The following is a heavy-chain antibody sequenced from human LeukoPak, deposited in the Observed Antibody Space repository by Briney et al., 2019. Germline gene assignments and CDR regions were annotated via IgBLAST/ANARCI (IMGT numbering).Heavy chain of an antibody. CDR1: GFTFSGSA. J-gene: IGHJ4*02. CDR3: TRQDGVFQFDY. D-gene: IGHD3-16*01. Sequence: GGSLKLSCAASGFTFSGSAMHWVRQASGKGLEWVGRIRSKANSYATAYAASVKGRFTISRDDPKNTAYLQMNSLKTEDTAVYYCTRQDGVFQFDYWGQGTLVTVSS. V-gene: IGHV3-73*01. CDR2: IRSKANSYAT.